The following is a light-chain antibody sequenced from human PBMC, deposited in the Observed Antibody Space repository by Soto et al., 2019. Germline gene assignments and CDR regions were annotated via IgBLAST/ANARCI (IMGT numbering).Light chain of an antibody. CDR3: QQYNNWPPLT. V-gene: IGKV3-15*01. J-gene: IGKJ4*01. Sequence: EIVLTQSPGTLSLSPGERATLSCRASQTVISGYLAWYQQKPGQAPRLLIFGASTRATGIPARFSGSGSGTEFTLTISSLQSEDFAVYYCQQYNNWPPLTFGGGTKV. CDR2: GAS. CDR1: QTVISGY.